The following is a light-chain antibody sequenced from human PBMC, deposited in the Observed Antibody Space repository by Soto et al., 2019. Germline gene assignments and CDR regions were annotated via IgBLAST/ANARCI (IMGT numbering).Light chain of an antibody. CDR1: QSIGDW. V-gene: IGKV1-5*03. J-gene: IGKJ1*01. CDR3: QHYDSFSQST. Sequence: DIEMTQSPATLSAFVGDRVTITCRASQSIGDWLAWYQKKPGKAPKLLIYRASSLESGAPSRFTGTGSGTEFTLTISSLQPDDFATYYCQHYDSFSQSTFDQGTEVEIK. CDR2: RAS.